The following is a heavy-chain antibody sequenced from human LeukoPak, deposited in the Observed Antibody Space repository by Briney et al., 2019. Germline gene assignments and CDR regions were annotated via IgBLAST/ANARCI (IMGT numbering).Heavy chain of an antibody. CDR2: IYSNGTT. D-gene: IGHD3-10*01. J-gene: IGHJ6*02. V-gene: IGHV4-61*02. CDR3: ARGRGRDVSFYYGMDV. CDR1: RGSISSGSYY. Sequence: SETLSLTCTVSRGSISSGSYYWSWIRQPAGKGLEWIGRIYSNGTTNYNPSLKSRVTISVDTSENHFSLKVSSVTAADTAVCYCARGRGRDVSFYYGMDVWGQGTTVTVSS.